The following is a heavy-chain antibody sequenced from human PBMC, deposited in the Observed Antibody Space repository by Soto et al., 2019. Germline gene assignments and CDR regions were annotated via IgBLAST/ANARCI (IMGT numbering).Heavy chain of an antibody. Sequence: QVQLVQSGAEVKKPGSSVTVSCKASGGTFSSYTISWVRQAPGQGLKWMGGIIPIFGTANYAQKFQGRVTITADESTSTAYMELSSLRSEDTAVYYCARGNHRWLQLWYFDLWGRGTRVTVSS. D-gene: IGHD5-12*01. CDR3: ARGNHRWLQLWYFDL. V-gene: IGHV1-69*12. CDR1: GGTFSSYT. CDR2: IIPIFGTA. J-gene: IGHJ2*01.